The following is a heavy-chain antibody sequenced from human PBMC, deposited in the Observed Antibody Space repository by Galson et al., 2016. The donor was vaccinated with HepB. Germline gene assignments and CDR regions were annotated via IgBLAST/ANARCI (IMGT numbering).Heavy chain of an antibody. D-gene: IGHD6-13*01. CDR2: ISASNGNT. CDR3: ARDDKSGSWSWFDP. Sequence: SVKVSCKASGYRFTSYGFSWLRQAPGQGLEWMGWISASNGNTDYPQKFQGRVTMTTDTSTNTAYMEMRSLRSDDAAVYYWARDDKSGSWSWFDPWGQGNLVTVS. V-gene: IGHV1-18*01. CDR1: GYRFTSYG. J-gene: IGHJ5*02.